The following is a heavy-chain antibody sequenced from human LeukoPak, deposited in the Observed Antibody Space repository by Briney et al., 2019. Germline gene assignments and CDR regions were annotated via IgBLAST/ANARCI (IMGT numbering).Heavy chain of an antibody. J-gene: IGHJ4*02. D-gene: IGHD3-9*01. CDR3: ARVPVLRYFDWLLYFDY. V-gene: IGHV1-18*01. CDR1: GYTFTSYG. CDR2: ISAYNGNT. Sequence: ASVKVSCKASGYTFTSYGISWVRQAPGQGLEWMGWISAYNGNTNYAQKLQGRVTMTTDTSTSTACMELRSLRSDDAAVYYCARVPVLRYFDWLLYFDYWGQGTLVTVSS.